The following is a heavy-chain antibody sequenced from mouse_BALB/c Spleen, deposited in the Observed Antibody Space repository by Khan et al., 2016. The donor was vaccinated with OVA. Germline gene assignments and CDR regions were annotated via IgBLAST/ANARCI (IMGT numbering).Heavy chain of an antibody. Sequence: EVQLQESGPGLVKPSQSLSLTCTVTGYSITSGYGWNWIRQFPGNKLEWMGYISYSGSTKYNPSLKSRISITRDTSKNHVFLQLNSVTTEDTATYYCARTARIKYWGQGTTLTVSS. CDR3: ARTARIKY. D-gene: IGHD1-2*01. CDR2: ISYSGST. J-gene: IGHJ2*01. V-gene: IGHV3-2*02. CDR1: GYSITSGYG.